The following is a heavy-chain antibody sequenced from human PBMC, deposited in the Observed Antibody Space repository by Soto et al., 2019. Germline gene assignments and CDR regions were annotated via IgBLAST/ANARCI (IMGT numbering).Heavy chain of an antibody. V-gene: IGHV4-34*01. D-gene: IGHD3-10*01. Sequence: SETLSLTCAAYGGSFSGYYWNWIRQPPGKGLEWIGEINHSGSTNYNPSLKSRVTISVDTSKNQFSLKLSSVTAADTVVYYCATLLRGVIRTLNWFDPWGQGTLVTVSS. CDR3: ATLLRGVIRTLNWFDP. J-gene: IGHJ5*02. CDR1: GGSFSGYY. CDR2: INHSGST.